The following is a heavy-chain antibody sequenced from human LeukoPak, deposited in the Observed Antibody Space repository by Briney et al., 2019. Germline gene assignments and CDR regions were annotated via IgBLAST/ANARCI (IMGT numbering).Heavy chain of an antibody. V-gene: IGHV1-18*01. CDR1: GYTFTSYG. CDR2: ISAYNGNT. CDR3: ARITNYYDSSGYDEKGYYFDY. D-gene: IGHD3-22*01. Sequence: ASVKVSCKASGYTFTSYGISWVRQAPGQGLEGMGWISAYNGNTNYAQKLQGRVTMTTDTSTSTAYMELRSLRSDDTAVYYCARITNYYDSSGYDEKGYYFDYWGQGTLVTVSS. J-gene: IGHJ4*02.